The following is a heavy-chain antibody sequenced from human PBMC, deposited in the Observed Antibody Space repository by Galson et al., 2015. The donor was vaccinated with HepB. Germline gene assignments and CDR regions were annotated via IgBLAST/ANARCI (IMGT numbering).Heavy chain of an antibody. Sequence: SLRLSCAASGFTVSSNYMSWVRQAPGKGLEWVSVIYSGDNTYYADSVKGRFTISRDNSKNTLYLQMNSLRAEDTAVYYCARHLGEGGKDYWGQGTLVTVSS. CDR2: IYSGDNT. CDR1: GFTVSSNY. CDR3: ARHLGEGGKDY. J-gene: IGHJ4*02. D-gene: IGHD4-23*01. V-gene: IGHV3-66*04.